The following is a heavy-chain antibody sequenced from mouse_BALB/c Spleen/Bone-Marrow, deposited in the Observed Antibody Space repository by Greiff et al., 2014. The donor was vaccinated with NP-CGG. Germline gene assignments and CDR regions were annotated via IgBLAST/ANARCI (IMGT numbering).Heavy chain of an antibody. CDR3: TSLSSMITAAWFAY. CDR2: IKSSGGST. J-gene: IGHJ3*01. CDR1: GFTFSSYG. V-gene: IGHV5-6-3*01. Sequence: DVMLVESGGGLVQPGGSLKLSCAASGFTFSSYGMSWVRQNIDKRLELVATIKSSGGSTYYPDSVKGRFSISRDNAKNTLYLQMSSLKSEDTAMYYCTSLSSMITAAWFAYWGQGTLVTISA. D-gene: IGHD2-4*01.